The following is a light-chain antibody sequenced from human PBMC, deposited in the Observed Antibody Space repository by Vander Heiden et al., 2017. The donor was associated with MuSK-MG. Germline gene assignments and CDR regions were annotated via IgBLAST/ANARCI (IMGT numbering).Light chain of an antibody. CDR1: QSISSY. J-gene: IGKJ2*01. Sequence: DIQMTQSPSSLSPSVGDRVTITRRASQSISSYVYWYQQKRGEARKLMIYAATSVKSSVPSRFSGSGGGTDFTLTISRQQPEDFATYYCQHSDSTPYTFGQGTKLEIK. CDR2: AAT. V-gene: IGKV1-39*01. CDR3: QHSDSTPYT.